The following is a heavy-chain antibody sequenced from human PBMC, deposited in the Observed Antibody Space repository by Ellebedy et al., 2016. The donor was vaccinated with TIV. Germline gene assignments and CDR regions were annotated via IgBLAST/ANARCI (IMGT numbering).Heavy chain of an antibody. V-gene: IGHV3-23*01. CDR2: VSERDGRT. CDR3: TKRADNWGFFDY. D-gene: IGHD1-1*01. CDR1: GFTFSDYV. Sequence: GESLKISCAASGFTFSDYVMAWVRQVPGKGLEWVSAVSERDGRTFYADSVKGRFSISRDNFKNKLFLQMHSLAAGDTAVSYCTKRADNWGFFDYWGHGTLVTVSS. J-gene: IGHJ4*01.